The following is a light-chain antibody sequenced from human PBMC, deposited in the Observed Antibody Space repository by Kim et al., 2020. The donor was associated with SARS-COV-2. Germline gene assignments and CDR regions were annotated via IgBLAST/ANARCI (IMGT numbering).Light chain of an antibody. CDR1: QGVDSW. Sequence: GNRVTITCRASQGVDSWLAWYQQKPGKAPKLLIYQASKLASGVSSRFSGSGSGTDFTLTISNLQPDDSAIYYCKQYETYWTFGPGTKVDIK. CDR3: KQYETYWT. V-gene: IGKV1-5*03. J-gene: IGKJ1*01. CDR2: QAS.